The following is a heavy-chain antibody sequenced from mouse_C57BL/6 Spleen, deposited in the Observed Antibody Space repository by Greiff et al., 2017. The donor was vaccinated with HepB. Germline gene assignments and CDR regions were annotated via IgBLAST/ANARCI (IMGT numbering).Heavy chain of an antibody. Sequence: EVQLQQSGPVLVKPGASVKMSCKASGYTFTDYYMNWVKQSHGKSLEWIGVINPYNGGTSYNQKFKGKATLTVDKSSSTAYMELNSLTSEDSAVYYCARSTVTTVVAHFDYWGQGTTLTVSS. J-gene: IGHJ2*01. CDR1: GYTFTDYY. CDR3: ARSTVTTVVAHFDY. D-gene: IGHD1-1*01. CDR2: INPYNGGT. V-gene: IGHV1-19*01.